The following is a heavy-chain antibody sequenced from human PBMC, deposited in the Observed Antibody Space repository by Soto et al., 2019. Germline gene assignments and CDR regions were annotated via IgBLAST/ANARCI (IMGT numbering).Heavy chain of an antibody. CDR3: FEDWRWGTNLQN. Sequence: EVQLVESGGGLVKPGGSLRLSCAASGFTFSNAWMTWVRQAPGKGLEWVGRIKSKTDGGTIDYAAPVKGRFTISRDDSKATVYLQMNSLKTADTAVYYCFEDWRWGTNLQNRGQSTLVTVSS. D-gene: IGHD1-7*01. V-gene: IGHV3-15*07. J-gene: IGHJ1*01. CDR2: IKSKTDGGTI. CDR1: GFTFSNAW.